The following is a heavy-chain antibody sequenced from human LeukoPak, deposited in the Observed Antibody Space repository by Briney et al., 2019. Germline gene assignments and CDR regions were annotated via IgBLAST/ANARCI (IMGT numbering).Heavy chain of an antibody. D-gene: IGHD5-12*01. Sequence: GGSLRLSCAASGFTFRNSWMNWVRQAPGKGLVWVSRINSDGTTTTYADSVKGRFIISRDNSQNTLYLQMNSLRLEDTAVYYCGRLMGGYDSYFYGMDVWGQGTTVTVSS. CDR2: INSDGTTT. V-gene: IGHV3-74*01. CDR3: GRLMGGYDSYFYGMDV. CDR1: GFTFRNSW. J-gene: IGHJ6*02.